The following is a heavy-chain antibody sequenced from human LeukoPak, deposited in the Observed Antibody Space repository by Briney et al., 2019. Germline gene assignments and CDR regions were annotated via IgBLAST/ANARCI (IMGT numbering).Heavy chain of an antibody. CDR1: GGSISSGGYY. D-gene: IGHD2-2*02. Sequence: PSETLSLTCTVSGGSISSGGYYWSWIRQPPGKGLEWIGYIYYSGSTNYNPSLKSRVTISVDTSKNQFSLKLSSVTAADTAVYYCAREAPRYCSSTSCYIDYYYYMDVWGKGTTVTVSS. CDR3: AREAPRYCSSTSCYIDYYYYMDV. V-gene: IGHV4-61*08. CDR2: IYYSGST. J-gene: IGHJ6*03.